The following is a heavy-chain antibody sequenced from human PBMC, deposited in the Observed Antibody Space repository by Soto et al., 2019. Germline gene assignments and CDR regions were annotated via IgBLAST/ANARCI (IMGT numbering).Heavy chain of an antibody. CDR1: GGSISSGDYY. Sequence: QVQLQESGPGLVKPSQTLSLTCTVSGGSISSGDYYWSWIRQPPGKGLEWIGYIYYSGSTYYNPSLKSRVTISVDPPKNQFPLKLSFGTAADTAVYYWARDYDFWRAPNYGMAVWGQGTTATVSS. D-gene: IGHD3-3*01. CDR3: ARDYDFWRAPNYGMAV. J-gene: IGHJ6*02. CDR2: IYYSGST. V-gene: IGHV4-30-4*01.